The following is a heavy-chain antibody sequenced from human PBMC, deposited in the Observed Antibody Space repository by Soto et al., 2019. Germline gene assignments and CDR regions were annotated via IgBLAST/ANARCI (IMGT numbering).Heavy chain of an antibody. CDR1: GFTFTSYT. Sequence: GGSLRLSCAASGFTFTSYTFNWVRQAPGKGLEWVSCISTTSGYIYYADSVKGRFTISRDNTKNSLYLQMNSLRVEDTAIYYCARKGYGEYGGMDVWGQGTMVTVSS. D-gene: IGHD5-18*01. CDR2: ISTTSGYI. J-gene: IGHJ6*02. V-gene: IGHV3-21*01. CDR3: ARKGYGEYGGMDV.